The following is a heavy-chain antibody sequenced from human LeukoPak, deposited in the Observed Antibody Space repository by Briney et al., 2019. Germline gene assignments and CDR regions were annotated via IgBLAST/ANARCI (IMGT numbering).Heavy chain of an antibody. V-gene: IGHV4-4*09. J-gene: IGHJ6*03. Sequence: PSETLSLTCTASGGSISSYYWSWIRQPPGKGLEWIGYIYTSGSTNYNPSLKSRVTISVDTSKNQFSLKLSSVTAADTAVYYCARRGSPRLGYYYMDVWGKGTTVTVSS. CDR3: ARRGSPRLGYYYMDV. CDR2: IYTSGST. CDR1: GGSISSYY. D-gene: IGHD3-16*01.